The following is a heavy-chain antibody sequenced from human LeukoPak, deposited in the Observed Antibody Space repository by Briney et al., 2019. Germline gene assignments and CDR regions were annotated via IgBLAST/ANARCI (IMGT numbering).Heavy chain of an antibody. V-gene: IGHV3-23*01. CDR1: GFTFSSYA. Sequence: GGSLRLSCAASGFTFSSYAMSWVRQAPGKGLEWVSDISGSGGSTYYADSVKGRFTISRDNSKNTLYLQMNSLRAEDTAVYYCARKGRYDSSGRSYYFDYWGQGTLVTVSS. J-gene: IGHJ4*02. CDR2: ISGSGGST. CDR3: ARKGRYDSSGRSYYFDY. D-gene: IGHD3-22*01.